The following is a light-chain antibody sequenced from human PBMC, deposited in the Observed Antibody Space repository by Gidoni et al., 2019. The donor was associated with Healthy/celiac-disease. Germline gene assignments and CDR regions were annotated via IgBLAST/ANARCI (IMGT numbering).Light chain of an antibody. V-gene: IGLV3-1*01. CDR3: QAWDSSTGGV. J-gene: IGLJ1*01. CDR2: QDS. CDR1: KLGDKY. Sequence: SYELTQPPSVSVSPGQTASITCSGDKLGDKYACWYQQKPGQSPVLVIYQDSKRPSGLPERFSGSNSGNTATLTISGTQAMDEADYYCQAWDSSTGGVFGTGTKVTVL.